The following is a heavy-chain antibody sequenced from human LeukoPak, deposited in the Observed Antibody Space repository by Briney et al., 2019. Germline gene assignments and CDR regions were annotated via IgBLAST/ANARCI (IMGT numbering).Heavy chain of an antibody. D-gene: IGHD2-2*01. CDR1: GFTFSSYE. CDR2: ISSSGSTI. Sequence: HPGGSLRLSCAASGFTFSSYEMNWVRQAPGKGLEWVSYISSSGSTIYYADSVKGRFTISRDNAKNSLYLQMNSLRAEDTAVYYCARDYCSSTSCYLYYYYGMDVWGHATTVTVSS. J-gene: IGHJ6*02. CDR3: ARDYCSSTSCYLYYYYGMDV. V-gene: IGHV3-48*03.